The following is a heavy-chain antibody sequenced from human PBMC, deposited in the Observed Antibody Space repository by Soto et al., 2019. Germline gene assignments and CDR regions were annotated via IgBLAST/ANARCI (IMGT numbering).Heavy chain of an antibody. Sequence: ASVKVSCKASGYTFTSYAMHWVRQAPGQRLEWMGWINAGNGNTKYSQKFQGRVTITRDTSASPAYMELSSLRSEDTAVYYCARRIAVAGDYYYYYGMDVWGQGTTVTVSS. CDR1: GYTFTSYA. V-gene: IGHV1-3*01. CDR2: INAGNGNT. CDR3: ARRIAVAGDYYYYYGMDV. J-gene: IGHJ6*02. D-gene: IGHD6-19*01.